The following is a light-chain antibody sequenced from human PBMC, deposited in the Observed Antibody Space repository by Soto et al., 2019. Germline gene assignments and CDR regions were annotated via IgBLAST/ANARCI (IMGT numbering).Light chain of an antibody. V-gene: IGKV3-20*01. CDR3: XXXGSSPFT. J-gene: IGKJ3*01. Sequence: EIVLTQSPGTLSLSPGERATLSCRASQSVSSSYLAWYQQKPGQAPRLLIYGASSRATGIPDRFSGSGSGTDFTLTISRLEPXXXAVXXXXXXGSSPFTFGPGTKVDIK. CDR1: QSVSSSY. CDR2: GAS.